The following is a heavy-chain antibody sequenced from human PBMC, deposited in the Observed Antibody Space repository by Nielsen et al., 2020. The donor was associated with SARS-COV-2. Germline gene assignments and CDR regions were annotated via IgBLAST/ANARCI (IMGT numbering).Heavy chain of an antibody. CDR2: IYYTGST. D-gene: IGHD3-9*01. CDR3: ARGEYYDILTGYSAGAFDI. Sequence: WIRQPPGKGLEYIGYIYYTGSTYYNPSLRSRVTISLDTPKNQFSLKLSSVTAADTAVYYCARGEYYDILTGYSAGAFDIWGQGTMVTVSS. V-gene: IGHV4-30-4*01. J-gene: IGHJ3*02.